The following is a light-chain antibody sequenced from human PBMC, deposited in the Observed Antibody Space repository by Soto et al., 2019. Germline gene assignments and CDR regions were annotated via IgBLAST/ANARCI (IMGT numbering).Light chain of an antibody. CDR3: QQYNNWPRT. CDR2: ATS. Sequence: IVLTQSPATLSLSPGERATLSCRASQGIFSHLDWFQQKPGQAPRLLIYATSNRASGVPARFSGSGSGTDFTLTISSLEPEGFAVYYCQQYNNWPRTFCQGTKVEIK. J-gene: IGKJ1*01. CDR1: QGIFSH. V-gene: IGKV3-11*01.